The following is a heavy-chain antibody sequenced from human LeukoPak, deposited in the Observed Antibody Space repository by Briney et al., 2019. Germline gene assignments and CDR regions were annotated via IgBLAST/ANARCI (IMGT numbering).Heavy chain of an antibody. CDR1: GFTFVNYR. J-gene: IGHJ4*02. CDR3: TKRVKYGGTWDHFAD. CDR2: VNADGGNT. V-gene: IGHV3-23*01. Sequence: GGSLRLSCAASGFTFVNYRMSWVRQAPGKGLEWVSTVNADGGNTYYADSVKGRFTISRDNSKSTLILQMNSLRVEDTALYYCTKRVKYGGTWDHFADWGQGTLVTVSS. D-gene: IGHD1-26*01.